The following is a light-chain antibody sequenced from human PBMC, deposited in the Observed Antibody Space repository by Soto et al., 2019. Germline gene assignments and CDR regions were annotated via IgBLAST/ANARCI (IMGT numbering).Light chain of an antibody. CDR2: EVT. V-gene: IGLV2-8*01. CDR3: TSYAGSNTPYV. Sequence: QSALTQPPSASGSPGQSLTISCTGTSSDVGGYDYVSWYQQHPGKAPKLMIFEVTKRPSGVPNRFSGSKSGNTASLTVSGLQAEDEADYYCTSYAGSNTPYVFGTGTKVTVL. CDR1: SSDVGGYDY. J-gene: IGLJ1*01.